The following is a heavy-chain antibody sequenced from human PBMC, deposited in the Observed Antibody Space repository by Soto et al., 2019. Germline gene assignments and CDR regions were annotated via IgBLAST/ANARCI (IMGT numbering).Heavy chain of an antibody. CDR1: GGSFSDSH. CDR3: ARGIRSPGP. Sequence: ASETLSLTCAVYGGSFSDSHWSWIRQPPGKGLEWIGEIDHNGNTNYNPSLKSRVTMSLDTSRNQFSLKLASVTAADTAVYYCARGIRSPGPWGQGTLVTVSS. J-gene: IGHJ5*02. CDR2: IDHNGNT. D-gene: IGHD4-17*01. V-gene: IGHV4-34*01.